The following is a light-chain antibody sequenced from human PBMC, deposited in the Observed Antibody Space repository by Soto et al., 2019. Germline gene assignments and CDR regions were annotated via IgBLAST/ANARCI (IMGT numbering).Light chain of an antibody. CDR3: QQYGSSPPIT. CDR2: GAS. V-gene: IGKV3-20*01. J-gene: IGKJ5*01. Sequence: ERVLTQSRRTLTLSARHRPCLXSRASQSVSSSYLAWYQQKPGQAPRLLIYGASSRATGIPDRFSGSGSGTDFTLTISRLEPEDFAVYYCQQYGSSPPITFGQGTRLEIK. CDR1: QSVSSSY.